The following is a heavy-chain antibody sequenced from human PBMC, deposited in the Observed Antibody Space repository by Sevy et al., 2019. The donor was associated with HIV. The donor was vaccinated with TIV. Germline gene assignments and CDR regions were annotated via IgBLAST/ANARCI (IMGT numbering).Heavy chain of an antibody. CDR3: ARDTNYYYGSGSLHY. CDR2: IWYDGSNK. V-gene: IGHV3-33*01. J-gene: IGHJ4*02. D-gene: IGHD3-10*01. Sequence: GGSLRLSCAASGFTFSSYGMHWVRQAPGKGLEWVAVIWYDGSNKYYADSVKGRFTISRDNSKNTLYLQMNSLRAEDTAVYYCARDTNYYYGSGSLHYWGQGTLVTVSS. CDR1: GFTFSSYG.